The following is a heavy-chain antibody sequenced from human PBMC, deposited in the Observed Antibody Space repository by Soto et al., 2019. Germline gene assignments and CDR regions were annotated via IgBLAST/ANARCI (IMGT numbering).Heavy chain of an antibody. J-gene: IGHJ5*02. CDR1: GGSISSGDYY. D-gene: IGHD1-26*01. CDR3: ARVGGSNSHRWFDP. V-gene: IGHV4-30-4*01. Sequence: SETLSLTCTVSGGSISSGDYYWSWIRQPPGKGLEWIGYIYYSGSTYYNPSLKSRVTISVDTSKNQFSLKLSSVTAADTAVYYCARVGGSNSHRWFDPWGQGTLVTVSS. CDR2: IYYSGST.